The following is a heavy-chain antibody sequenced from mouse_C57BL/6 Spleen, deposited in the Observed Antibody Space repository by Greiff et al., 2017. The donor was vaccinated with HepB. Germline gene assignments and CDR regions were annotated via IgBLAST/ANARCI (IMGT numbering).Heavy chain of an antibody. Sequence: EVKLMESGGGLVKPGGSLKLSCAASGFTFSSYAMSWVRQTPEKRLEWVATISDGGSYNYYPDNVKGRFTISSDNAKNTLYLQMSHMKSEDTVMYYCARALLLLRSWFAYWGQVTLVTVSA. D-gene: IGHD1-1*01. CDR1: GFTFSSYA. CDR3: ARALLLLRSWFAY. J-gene: IGHJ3*01. V-gene: IGHV5-4*03. CDR2: ISDGGSYN.